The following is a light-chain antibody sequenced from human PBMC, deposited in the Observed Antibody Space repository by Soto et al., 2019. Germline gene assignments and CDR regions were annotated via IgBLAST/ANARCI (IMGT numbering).Light chain of an antibody. Sequence: DIHMTQSPASLSVSVGDRVTITCRTSQNINAWLAWYQQRPGQAPKLLIYDASTVQSGVPSRFSGSGSGTDFTLTISGLQPEDLATYYCQSYNTARPTFGQGTRLEIK. CDR2: DAS. V-gene: IGKV1-5*01. J-gene: IGKJ5*01. CDR1: QNINAW. CDR3: QSYNTARPT.